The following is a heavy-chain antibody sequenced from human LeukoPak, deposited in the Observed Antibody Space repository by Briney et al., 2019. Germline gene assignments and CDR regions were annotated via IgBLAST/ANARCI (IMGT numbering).Heavy chain of an antibody. CDR3: VRGPYGASISKWFDP. J-gene: IGHJ5*02. CDR2: IYYSGDT. D-gene: IGHD4/OR15-4a*01. V-gene: IGHV4-34*11. CDR1: GGSFSGYY. Sequence: SETLSLTCAVYGGSFSGYYWGWIRQSPGGGLEWIGYIYYSGDTAYNPSLRSRVTFSVDTSKNQFSLQLRSVATADTAVYYCVRGPYGASISKWFDPWGQGTQVIVSP.